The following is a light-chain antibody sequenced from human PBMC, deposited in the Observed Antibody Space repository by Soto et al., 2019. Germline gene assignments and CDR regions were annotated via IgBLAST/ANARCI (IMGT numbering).Light chain of an antibody. CDR1: QSVSNSS. CDR3: QVYGNSPMYT. Sequence: EIVLTQSPGTLSLSPGERATFSCRASQSVSNSSLAWYHQKPGQAPRLLLFAASRRATGIPDTFSGSGSGTDVTLTVSRLEPEDFAVYYCQVYGNSPMYTFGQGTRLEL. V-gene: IGKV3-20*01. J-gene: IGKJ2*01. CDR2: AAS.